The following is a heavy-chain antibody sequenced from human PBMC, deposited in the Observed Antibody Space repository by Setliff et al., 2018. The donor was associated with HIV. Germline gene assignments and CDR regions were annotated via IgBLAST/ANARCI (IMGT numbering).Heavy chain of an antibody. CDR2: IYHSGST. CDR3: ARGKGRWLQFKGVFAFDI. D-gene: IGHD5-12*01. J-gene: IGHJ3*02. V-gene: IGHV4-59*01. Sequence: KPSETLSLTCTVSGDSISSYYWSWIRQPPGKELEWIGYIYHSGSTNYNPSLKSRVTISADTSKNQFSLRLNSVTAADTAVYYCARGKGRWLQFKGVFAFDIWGQGTMVTVSS. CDR1: GDSISSYY.